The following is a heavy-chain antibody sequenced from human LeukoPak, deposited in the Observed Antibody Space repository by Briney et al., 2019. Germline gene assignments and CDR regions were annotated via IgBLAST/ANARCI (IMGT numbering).Heavy chain of an antibody. CDR3: ARDGYSYGYVGYFDY. CDR1: GFTFSTYW. D-gene: IGHD5-18*01. J-gene: IGHJ4*02. Sequence: GGSLRLSCAASGFTFSTYWMTWVRQAPGKGLEWVANIKQDGSEKYVDSVKGRFTISRDNAKNSLYLQMNSLRAEDTAVYYCARDGYSYGYVGYFDYWGQGTLVTVSS. V-gene: IGHV3-7*01. CDR2: IKQDGSEK.